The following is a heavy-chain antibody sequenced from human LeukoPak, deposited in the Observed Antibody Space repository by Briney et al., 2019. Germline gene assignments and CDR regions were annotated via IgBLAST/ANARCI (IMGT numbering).Heavy chain of an antibody. CDR2: IYPGDSET. CDR3: ARLLYTNSWFFDF. Sequence: GESLKISCKGSGYSFISYWICWVRQMPGKGLEWMGTIYPGDSETRYSPSFQGQVTISADKSISTAYLQWSSLKASDTAMYYCARLLYTNSWFFDFWGQGTLVTVSS. CDR1: GYSFISYW. D-gene: IGHD6-13*01. V-gene: IGHV5-51*01. J-gene: IGHJ4*02.